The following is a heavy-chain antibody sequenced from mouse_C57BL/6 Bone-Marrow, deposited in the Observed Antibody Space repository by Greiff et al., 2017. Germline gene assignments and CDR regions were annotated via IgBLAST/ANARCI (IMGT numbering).Heavy chain of an antibody. CDR2: ISDGGSYT. V-gene: IGHV5-4*01. CDR3: ARDDYVWFAY. J-gene: IGHJ3*01. Sequence: DVKLVESGGGLVKPGGSLKLSCAASGFTFSSYAMSWVRQTPEKRLEWVATISDGGSYTYYPDNVKGRFTISRDNAKNNLYLQMSHLKSEDTAMYYCARDDYVWFAYWGQGTLVTVSA. CDR1: GFTFSSYA. D-gene: IGHD2-4*01.